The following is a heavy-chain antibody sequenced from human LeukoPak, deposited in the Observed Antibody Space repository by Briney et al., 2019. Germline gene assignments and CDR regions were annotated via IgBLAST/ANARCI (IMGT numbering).Heavy chain of an antibody. Sequence: PSETLSLTCTVSGGSISSYHWSWIRQPAGKGLEWIGRIYTSGSTNYNPSLKSRVTMSVDTSKNQFSQKLSSVTAADTAVYYCARVLYDSSGYYYGARNWFDPWGQGTLVTVSS. CDR2: IYTSGST. D-gene: IGHD3-22*01. CDR3: ARVLYDSSGYYYGARNWFDP. J-gene: IGHJ5*02. V-gene: IGHV4-4*07. CDR1: GGSISSYH.